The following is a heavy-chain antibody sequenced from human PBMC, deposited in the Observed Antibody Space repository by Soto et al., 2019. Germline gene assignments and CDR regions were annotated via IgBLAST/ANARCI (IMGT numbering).Heavy chain of an antibody. Sequence: PSETLSLTCTVSGGSISSYYWSWIRQPPGKGLEWIGYIYYSGSTNYNPSLKSRVTISVDTSKNQFSLKLSSVTAADTAVYYCARARIAARLNYYYGMDVWGQGPTVTVSS. D-gene: IGHD6-6*01. V-gene: IGHV4-59*01. CDR2: IYYSGST. J-gene: IGHJ6*02. CDR1: GGSISSYY. CDR3: ARARIAARLNYYYGMDV.